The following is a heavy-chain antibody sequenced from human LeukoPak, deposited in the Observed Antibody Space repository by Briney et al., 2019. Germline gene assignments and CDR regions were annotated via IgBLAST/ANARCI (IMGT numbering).Heavy chain of an antibody. D-gene: IGHD2-2*01. CDR1: GFTFSSYA. CDR2: ISYDGSNK. CDR3: ARGSGPAAIVDY. V-gene: IGHV3-30-3*01. Sequence: GGSLRLSCAASGFTFSSYAMHWVRQAPGKGLEWVAVISYDGSNKYYADSVKGRFTISRDNSKNTLHLQMNSLRAEDTAVYYCARGSGPAAIVDYWGQGTLVTVSS. J-gene: IGHJ4*02.